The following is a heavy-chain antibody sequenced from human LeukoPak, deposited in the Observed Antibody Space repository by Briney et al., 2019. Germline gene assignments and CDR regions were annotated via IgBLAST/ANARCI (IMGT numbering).Heavy chain of an antibody. CDR1: GFTFSSYA. Sequence: GGSLRLSCAASGFTFSSYAMSWVRQAPGKGLEWVSAISGSGDSTYYADSVKGRFTISRDNSKNSLYLQMNSLRAEDTAVYYCARDLGGYYGSGAEFDYWGQGTLVTVSS. V-gene: IGHV3-23*01. CDR2: ISGSGDST. CDR3: ARDLGGYYGSGAEFDY. D-gene: IGHD3-10*01. J-gene: IGHJ4*02.